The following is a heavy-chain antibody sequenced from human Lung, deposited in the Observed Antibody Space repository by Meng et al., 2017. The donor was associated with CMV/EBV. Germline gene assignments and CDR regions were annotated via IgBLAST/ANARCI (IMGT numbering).Heavy chain of an antibody. D-gene: IGHD2-2*01. CDR3: ARDYRTGCSSTSCYNWFDP. J-gene: IGHJ5*02. Sequence: LXXTVSGYSISNGYYWGWIRQPPGKGLEWIGSIYHSGSTYYNPSLKSRVTISVDTSKNQSSLKLSSVTAADTAVYYCARDYRTGCSSTSCYNWFDPXGQGXLVTVSS. CDR1: GYSISNGYY. CDR2: IYHSGST. V-gene: IGHV4-38-2*02.